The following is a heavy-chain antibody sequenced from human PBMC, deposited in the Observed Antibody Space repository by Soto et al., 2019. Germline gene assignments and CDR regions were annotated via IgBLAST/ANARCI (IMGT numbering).Heavy chain of an antibody. CDR1: GYSFTSYW. Sequence: GESLKISCKGSGYSFTSYWIGWVRQMPGKGLEWMGIIYPGDSDTRYSPSFQGQVTISADKSISNAYLQWSSLKASDTAMYYCARLEIQDYYHYYGMDVWGQGTPVTVSS. D-gene: IGHD5-18*01. CDR2: IYPGDSDT. CDR3: ARLEIQDYYHYYGMDV. J-gene: IGHJ6*02. V-gene: IGHV5-51*01.